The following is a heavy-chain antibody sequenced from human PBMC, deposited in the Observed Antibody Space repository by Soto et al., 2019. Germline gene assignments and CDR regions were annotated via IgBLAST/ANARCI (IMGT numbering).Heavy chain of an antibody. J-gene: IGHJ6*02. CDR2: ISAYNGNT. CDR1: GYSFTSSR. CDR3: ASDPHYAISTFYCPLVYCSGLDA. Sequence: TAMQVTCKPSGYSFTSSRISWGRQAPGQGLEWMGWISAYNGNTNYAQKLQGRVTMTTDTSTSTAYMELRSLRSDDTAVYYCASDPHYAISTFYCPLVYCSGLDASAQGTT. D-gene: IGHD3-9*01. V-gene: IGHV1-18*04.